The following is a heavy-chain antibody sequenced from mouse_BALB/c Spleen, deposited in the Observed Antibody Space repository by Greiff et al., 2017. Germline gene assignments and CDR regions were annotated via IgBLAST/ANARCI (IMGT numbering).Heavy chain of an antibody. CDR2: IYPGDGDT. CDR3: ARQTGPFAY. J-gene: IGHJ3*01. CDR1: GYAFSSSW. Sequence: QVQLQQSGPELVKPGASVKISCKASGYAFSSSWMNWVKQRPGQGLEWIGRIYPGDGDTNYNGKFKGKATLTADKSSSTAYMQLSSLTSVDSAVYFCARQTGPFAYWGQGTLVTVSA. V-gene: IGHV1-82*01. D-gene: IGHD4-1*01.